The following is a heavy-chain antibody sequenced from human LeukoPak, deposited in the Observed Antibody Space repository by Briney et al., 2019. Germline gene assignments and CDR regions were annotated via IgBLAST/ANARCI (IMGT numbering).Heavy chain of an antibody. CDR2: ISGSGAST. Sequence: GGSLRLSCLTSGFTLSTNAMSWVRQAPGKGLEWISGISGSGASTYYADSVKGRFTISRDNSRYTLYLQMNSLRAEDTAVYYCAKDLSYGYKDWGQGTLVTVSS. CDR3: AKDLSYGYKD. J-gene: IGHJ4*02. D-gene: IGHD3-16*01. V-gene: IGHV3-23*01. CDR1: GFTLSTNA.